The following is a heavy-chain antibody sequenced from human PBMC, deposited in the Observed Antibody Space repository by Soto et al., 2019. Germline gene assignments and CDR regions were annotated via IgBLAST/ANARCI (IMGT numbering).Heavy chain of an antibody. D-gene: IGHD2-2*01. CDR2: ISAYNGNT. J-gene: IGHJ6*02. Sequence: QVQLVQSGAEVKKPGASVKVSCKASGYTFTSYGISWVRQAPGQGLEWMGWISAYNGNTNYAQKLQGRVTMTTDTPTSRAYMELRSLRSDDTAVSYCARAPGDIVVVPDAYYYYYYGMDVWGQGTTVTVSS. V-gene: IGHV1-18*01. CDR3: ARAPGDIVVVPDAYYYYYYGMDV. CDR1: GYTFTSYG.